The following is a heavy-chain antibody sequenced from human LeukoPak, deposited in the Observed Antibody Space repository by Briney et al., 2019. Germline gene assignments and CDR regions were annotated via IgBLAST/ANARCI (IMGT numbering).Heavy chain of an antibody. CDR1: GYTFTSYY. Sequence: ASVKVSCTASGYTFTSYYMHWVRQAPGQGLEWMGIINPSGGSTSYAQKFQGRVTITRDTSASTAYMELSSLRSEDTAVYYCARVGGLSNYVWSYYYYGMDVWGQGTTVTVSS. D-gene: IGHD4-11*01. CDR2: INPSGGST. CDR3: ARVGGLSNYVWSYYYYGMDV. V-gene: IGHV1-46*01. J-gene: IGHJ6*02.